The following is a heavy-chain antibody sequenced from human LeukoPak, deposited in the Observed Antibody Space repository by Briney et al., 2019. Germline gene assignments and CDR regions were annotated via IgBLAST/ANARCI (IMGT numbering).Heavy chain of an antibody. CDR3: ARDIGVSQFDY. CDR1: GYTLSNHG. J-gene: IGHJ4*02. CDR2: ISGYNGQT. V-gene: IGHV1-18*01. Sequence: PRASVKVSCKASGYTLSNHGISWVRQAPGQGLEWMGWISGYNGQTEYAQKFQGRVTLTTDTSTSTAHMEVRSLTPDDTAVYYCARDIGVSQFDYWGQGTLVTVSS. D-gene: IGHD3-10*01.